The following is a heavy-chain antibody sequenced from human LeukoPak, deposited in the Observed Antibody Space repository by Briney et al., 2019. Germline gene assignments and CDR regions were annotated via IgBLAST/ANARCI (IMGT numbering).Heavy chain of an antibody. Sequence: PGGSLRLSCAASGFTFGSYVMIWVRQAPGKGLEWVSIIGTSGGDIHYADSVKGRFSISRDNSENTLSLQMNSLRVDDTAVYYCARDPNWGSGYWGQGTLVTVSS. J-gene: IGHJ4*02. CDR2: IGTSGGDI. CDR3: ARDPNWGSGY. CDR1: GFTFGSYV. V-gene: IGHV3-23*01. D-gene: IGHD7-27*01.